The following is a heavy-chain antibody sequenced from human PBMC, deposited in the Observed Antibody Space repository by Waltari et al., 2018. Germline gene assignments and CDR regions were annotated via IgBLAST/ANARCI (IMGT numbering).Heavy chain of an antibody. CDR3: ARGHESCTSRCYLDY. CDR1: GGSISSGGYY. D-gene: IGHD2-2*01. V-gene: IGHV4-31*03. Sequence: QVQLQESGPGLVKPSQTLSLTCTVSGGSISSGGYYWSWIRQYPGKGLEWIGYIYDIGSTYYNPSLKSRLTISVDTSKNQFSLKLSSVTAADTAVYYCARGHESCTSRCYLDYWGQGTLVTVSS. J-gene: IGHJ4*02. CDR2: IYDIGST.